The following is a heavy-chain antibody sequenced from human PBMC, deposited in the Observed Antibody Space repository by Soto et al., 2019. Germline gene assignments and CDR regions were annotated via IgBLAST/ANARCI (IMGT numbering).Heavy chain of an antibody. D-gene: IGHD4-17*01. V-gene: IGHV4-30-4*01. CDR3: ARHPYHDYGDSYYCYALDA. CDR2: IYYIWRP. CDR1: GDSGSNGDYS. Sequence: TLSLTCSVSGDSGSNGDYSWSWIRPPPGKGLEWIGYIYYIWRPYYNPSLQSRVTISMDTSKNQVSLNLTSVTAADTAVYFCARHPYHDYGDSYYCYALDAWGPGLTVTVSS. J-gene: IGHJ6*02.